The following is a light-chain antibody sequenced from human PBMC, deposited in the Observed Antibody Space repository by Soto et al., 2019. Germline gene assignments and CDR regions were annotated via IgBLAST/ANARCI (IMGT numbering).Light chain of an antibody. Sequence: SPCTLSLYPRERATLXCRASQSVSSSYLAWYQQKPGQAPRLLIYGASSRATGIPDRFSGSGSGTDFTLTISRLEPEDCILYYSPHSGRPLYTFSHGTK. V-gene: IGKV3-20*01. CDR1: QSVSSSY. J-gene: IGKJ2*01. CDR3: PHSGRPLYT. CDR2: GAS.